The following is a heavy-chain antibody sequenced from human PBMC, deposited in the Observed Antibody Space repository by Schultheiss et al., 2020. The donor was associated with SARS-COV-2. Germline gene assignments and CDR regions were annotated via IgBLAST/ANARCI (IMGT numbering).Heavy chain of an antibody. CDR2: ISSSSSTI. J-gene: IGHJ2*01. D-gene: IGHD6-6*01. CDR1: GFTFSSYS. CDR3: ASPPGSSSGQGLWYFDL. Sequence: GGSLRLSCAASGFTFSSYSMNWVRQAPGKGLEWVSSISSSSSTIYYADSVKGRFTISRDNAKNSLYLQMNSLRAEDTAVYYCASPPGSSSGQGLWYFDLWGRGTLVTVSS. V-gene: IGHV3-21*04.